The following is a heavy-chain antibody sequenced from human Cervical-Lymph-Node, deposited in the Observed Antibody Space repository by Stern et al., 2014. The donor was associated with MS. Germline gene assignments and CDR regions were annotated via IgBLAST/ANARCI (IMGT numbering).Heavy chain of an antibody. CDR3: AAKRDYYDSSGTDAFDI. J-gene: IGHJ3*02. CDR1: GFTFTSSA. D-gene: IGHD3-22*01. V-gene: IGHV1-58*01. CDR2: FVVGSGNT. Sequence: QLLQPGPEVKKPGTSVKVSCKASGFTFTSSAVQWVRQARGQRLEWIGWFVVGSGNTNYAQKFQERVTITRDMSTSTAYMELSSLRSEDTAVYYCAAKRDYYDSSGTDAFDIWGQGTMVTVSS.